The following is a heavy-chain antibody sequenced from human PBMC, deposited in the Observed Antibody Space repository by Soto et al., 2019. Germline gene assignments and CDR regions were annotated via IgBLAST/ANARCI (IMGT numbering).Heavy chain of an antibody. CDR2: INHSGST. J-gene: IGHJ5*02. V-gene: IGHV4-34*01. CDR1: GGSFSGYY. D-gene: IGHD6-19*01. CDR3: ARGRRGIAVAGTGWFDP. Sequence: SETLSLTCAVYGGSFSGYYWSWIRQPPGKGLEWIGEINHSGSTNYNPSLKSRVTISVDTSKNQFSLKLSSVTAADTAVYYCARGRRGIAVAGTGWFDPWGQGTLVTVSS.